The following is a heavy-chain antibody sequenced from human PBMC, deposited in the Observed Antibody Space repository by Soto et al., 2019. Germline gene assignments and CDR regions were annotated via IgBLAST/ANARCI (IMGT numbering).Heavy chain of an antibody. CDR1: GYSFTSYW. CDR3: ASYCSSTSCYTRYYYGMDV. V-gene: IGHV5-10-1*01. CDR2: IDPSDSYT. Sequence: PGESLKISCKGSGYSFTSYWISWVHQMPGKGLEWMGRIDPSDSYTNYSPSFQGHVTISADKSISTAYLQWSSLKASDTAMYYCASYCSSTSCYTRYYYGMDVWGQGTTVTVSS. D-gene: IGHD2-2*02. J-gene: IGHJ6*02.